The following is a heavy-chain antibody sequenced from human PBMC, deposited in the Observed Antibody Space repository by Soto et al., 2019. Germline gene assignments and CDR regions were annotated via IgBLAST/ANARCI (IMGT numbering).Heavy chain of an antibody. Sequence: PGGSLGLSCAASGFTFRNYAMNWVRQAPGKGLEWVSGISVSGGSTYYADSVKGRFTVSRDNSKNTVFLQMNSLRAEDTAVYFCAKGMYYYDSSGYRLFDYWGQGTLVTVSS. CDR2: ISVSGGST. J-gene: IGHJ4*02. D-gene: IGHD3-22*01. CDR1: GFTFRNYA. CDR3: AKGMYYYDSSGYRLFDY. V-gene: IGHV3-23*01.